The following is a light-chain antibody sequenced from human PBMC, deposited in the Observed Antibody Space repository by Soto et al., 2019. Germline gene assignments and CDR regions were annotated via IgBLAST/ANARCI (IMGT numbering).Light chain of an antibody. CDR3: QQYYSTPQT. V-gene: IGKV4-1*01. CDR1: QSVLYSSNNKNY. Sequence: DIVMTQSPDSLAVSLGERATINCKSNQSVLYSSNNKNYLAWYQQKPGQPPKLLIYWASTRESGVPDRISGSGSGTDFTLTISSLQAEDVAVYYCQQYYSTPQTFGQGTKVEIK. CDR2: WAS. J-gene: IGKJ1*01.